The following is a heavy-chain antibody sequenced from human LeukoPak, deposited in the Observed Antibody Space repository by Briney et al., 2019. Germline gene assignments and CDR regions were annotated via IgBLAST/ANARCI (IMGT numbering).Heavy chain of an antibody. J-gene: IGHJ4*02. D-gene: IGHD6-13*01. CDR2: ISYDGSNK. CDR3: ARDGPLGRAAAGTSDL. Sequence: GGSLRLSCAASGFTFSSYAMHWVRQAPGKGLEWVAVISYDGSNKYYADSVKGRFTISRDNSKNTLYLQMNSLRAEDTAVYYCARDGPLGRAAAGTSDLWGQGTLVTVSS. CDR1: GFTFSSYA. V-gene: IGHV3-30-3*01.